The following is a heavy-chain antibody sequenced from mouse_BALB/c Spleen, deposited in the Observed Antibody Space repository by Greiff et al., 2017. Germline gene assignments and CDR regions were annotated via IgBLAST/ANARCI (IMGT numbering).Heavy chain of an antibody. V-gene: IGHV14-3*02. D-gene: IGHD1-1*01. J-gene: IGHJ1*01. CDR3: ASSSHWYFDV. Sequence: VQLKQSGAELVKPGASVKLSCTASGFNIKDTYMHWVKQRPEQGLEWIGRIDPANGNTKYDPKFQGKATITADTSSNTAYLQLSSLTSEDTAVYYCASSSHWYFDVWGAGTTVTVSS. CDR2: IDPANGNT. CDR1: GFNIKDTY.